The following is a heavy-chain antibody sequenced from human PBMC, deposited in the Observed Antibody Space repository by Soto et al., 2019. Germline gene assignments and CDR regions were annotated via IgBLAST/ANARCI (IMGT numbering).Heavy chain of an antibody. CDR1: GFTFSSYS. CDR3: ARDQKWPESDY. V-gene: IGHV3-48*01. J-gene: IGHJ4*02. D-gene: IGHD5-12*01. CDR2: ISSSSSTI. Sequence: GESLKISCAASGFTFSSYSMNWVRQAPGKGLEGVSYISSSSSTIYYADSVKGRFTISRDNAKNSLYLQMNSLRAEDTAVYYCARDQKWPESDYWGQGTLVTVSS.